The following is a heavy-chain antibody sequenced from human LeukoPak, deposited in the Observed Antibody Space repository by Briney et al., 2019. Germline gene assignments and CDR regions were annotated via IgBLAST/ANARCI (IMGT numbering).Heavy chain of an antibody. V-gene: IGHV4-34*01. J-gene: IGHJ6*02. CDR3: ARGLAIFGLYYYYYGMDV. CDR1: GGSFSGYY. Sequence: SETLSLTCAFYGGSFSGYYWSWIRQPPGKGLEWIGEINHSGSTNYNPSLKSRVTISVDTSKNQFSLKLSSVTAADTAVYYCARGLAIFGLYYYYYGMDVWGQGTTVTVSS. D-gene: IGHD3/OR15-3a*01. CDR2: INHSGST.